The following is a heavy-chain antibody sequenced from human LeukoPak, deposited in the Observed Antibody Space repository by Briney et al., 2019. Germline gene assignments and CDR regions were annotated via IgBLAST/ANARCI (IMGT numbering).Heavy chain of an antibody. V-gene: IGHV3-7*01. CDR3: ATPTAGTWHFDF. CDR1: GFTFSSYW. Sequence: GGSLRLSCAASGFTFSSYWMTWVRQAPGKGLEWVANIKQDASERYYVDSVKGRVTISRDNAKNSLYLQMNSLRAEDTAVYYCATPTAGTWHFDFWGQGTLVTVSS. D-gene: IGHD1-1*01. J-gene: IGHJ4*02. CDR2: IKQDASER.